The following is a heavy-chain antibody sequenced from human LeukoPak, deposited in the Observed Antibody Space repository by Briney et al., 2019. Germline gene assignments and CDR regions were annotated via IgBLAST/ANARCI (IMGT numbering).Heavy chain of an antibody. CDR3: AREGGYCSSTSCFT. Sequence: SQTLSLTCTVSGGAISSGGYYWSWIRQHPGKGLEWIGYIYYSGSTYYNPPLKSRVTISVDTSKNQFSLKLSSVTAADTAVYYCAREGGYCSSTSCFTWGQGTLVTVSS. J-gene: IGHJ5*02. V-gene: IGHV4-31*03. CDR2: IYYSGST. D-gene: IGHD2-2*01. CDR1: GGAISSGGYY.